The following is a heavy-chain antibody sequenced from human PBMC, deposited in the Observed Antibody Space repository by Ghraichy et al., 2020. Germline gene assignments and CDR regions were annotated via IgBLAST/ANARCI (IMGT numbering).Heavy chain of an antibody. CDR2: IGTLGDT. Sequence: GSLRLSCVVSGFTFSNYDMHWVRQGTGRGLEWVSSIGTLGDTYYPGSVEGRFTISRENATGSLYLQMNSLRAGDTAVYYCARGLQGYCNYTNCPFDQWGQGTLVTVSS. V-gene: IGHV3-13*01. CDR3: ARGLQGYCNYTNCPFDQ. CDR1: GFTFSNYD. D-gene: IGHD2-2*01. J-gene: IGHJ4*02.